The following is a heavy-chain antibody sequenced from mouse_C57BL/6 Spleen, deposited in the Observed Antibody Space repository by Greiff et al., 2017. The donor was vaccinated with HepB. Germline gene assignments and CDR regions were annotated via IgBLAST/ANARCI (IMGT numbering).Heavy chain of an antibody. CDR2: INPSTGGT. CDR1: GYSFTGYY. Sequence: VQLKESGPELVKPGASVKISCKASGYSFTGYYMNWVKQSPEKSLEWIGEINPSTGGTTYNQKFKAKATLTVDKSSSTAYMQLKSLTSEDSAVYYCARVDYYGSSFDYWGQGTTLTVSS. CDR3: ARVDYYGSSFDY. D-gene: IGHD1-1*01. V-gene: IGHV1-42*01. J-gene: IGHJ2*01.